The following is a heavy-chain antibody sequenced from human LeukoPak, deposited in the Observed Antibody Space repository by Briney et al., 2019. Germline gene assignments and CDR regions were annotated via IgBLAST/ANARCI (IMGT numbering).Heavy chain of an antibody. Sequence: SETLSLTCTVSGGSISTTNYYWGWIRQPPGRDLEWIGSIYSSGNTYYKPSLESRVTISVDTSKNQLSLKLTSATAADTSVYYCARHSGLRSPFDPWGQGTLVTVSS. CDR1: GGSISTTNYY. D-gene: IGHD3-3*01. CDR3: ARHSGLRSPFDP. CDR2: IYSSGNT. V-gene: IGHV4-39*01. J-gene: IGHJ5*02.